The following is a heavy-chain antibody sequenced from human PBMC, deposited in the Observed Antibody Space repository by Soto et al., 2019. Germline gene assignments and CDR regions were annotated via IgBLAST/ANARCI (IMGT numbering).Heavy chain of an antibody. J-gene: IGHJ6*02. CDR3: ARGLRGYYGKDV. D-gene: IGHD4-17*01. Sequence: EVQLVESGGGLVQPGGSLRLSCAASGFTFSDYWMHWVRQAPGKGLVWVSRIKGDASSIAYADSVRGRFTISRDNAKNTLYLQTNSLRAEDMAVYYCARGLRGYYGKDVWGQGTTVTVSS. CDR1: GFTFSDYW. CDR2: IKGDASSI. V-gene: IGHV3-74*01.